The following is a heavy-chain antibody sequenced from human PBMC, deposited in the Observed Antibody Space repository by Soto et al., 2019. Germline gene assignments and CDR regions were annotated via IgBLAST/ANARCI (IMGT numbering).Heavy chain of an antibody. V-gene: IGHV3-30-3*01. J-gene: IGHJ6*02. CDR2: ISYDGSNK. CDR1: GFTFSSYA. D-gene: IGHD5-18*01. CDR3: ARDWGQLWTSYYYYGMDV. Sequence: GGSLRLSCAASGFTFSSYAMHWVRQAPGKGLEWVAVISYDGSNKYYADSVKGRFTISRDNSKNTLYLQMNSLRAEDTAVYYCARDWGQLWTSYYYYGMDVWGQGTTVTVSS.